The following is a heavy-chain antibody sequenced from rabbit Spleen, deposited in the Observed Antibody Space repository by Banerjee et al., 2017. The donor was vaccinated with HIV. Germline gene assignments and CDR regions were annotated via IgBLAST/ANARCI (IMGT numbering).Heavy chain of an antibody. D-gene: IGHD2-1*01. CDR1: GFSFSNKAV. Sequence: QEQLVESGGGLVKPEGSLKLSCTASGFSFSNKAVMCWVRQAPGKGLDWIACINAITGKAVYANWAKGRSTFSKTSSTTMTLQMTSLSAADTATYFCARGAAAMTMVITGYYLSLWGPGTLVTVS. J-gene: IGHJ4*01. V-gene: IGHV1S45*01. CDR3: ARGAAAMTMVITGYYLSL. CDR2: INAITGKA.